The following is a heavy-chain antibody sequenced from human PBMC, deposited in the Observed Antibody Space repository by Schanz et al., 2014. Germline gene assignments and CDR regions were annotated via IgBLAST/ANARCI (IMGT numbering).Heavy chain of an antibody. V-gene: IGHV3-23*04. CDR3: ARTTNPFNFDSWPYLDY. D-gene: IGHD3-9*01. J-gene: IGHJ4*02. CDR2: ISGGGGSA. Sequence: EEQLVESGGGLVQPGRSLRLSCAASGFMFEDYDMHWVRLVPGKGLECVSGISGGGGSAYYADSVKGRFTISRDNSKNTLYLQMNSLRAEDTAVYYCARTTNPFNFDSWPYLDYWGQGTLVTVSS. CDR1: GFMFEDYD.